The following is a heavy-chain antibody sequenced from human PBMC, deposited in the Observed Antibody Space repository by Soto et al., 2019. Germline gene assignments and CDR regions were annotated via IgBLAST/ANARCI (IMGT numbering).Heavy chain of an antibody. D-gene: IGHD5-18*01. Sequence: QITLKESGPTLVKPTQTLTLTCTSSGFSLTTRGVGVGWIRHPPGKPLEWLALIYWDDDEGYSPSLKSRLTITKDTSKNQVVLTMINMDPVDTATYYCAHRPRGYSYHFDYRGQGTLVTVSS. CDR2: IYWDDDE. CDR3: AHRPRGYSYHFDY. V-gene: IGHV2-5*02. CDR1: GFSLTTRGVG. J-gene: IGHJ4*02.